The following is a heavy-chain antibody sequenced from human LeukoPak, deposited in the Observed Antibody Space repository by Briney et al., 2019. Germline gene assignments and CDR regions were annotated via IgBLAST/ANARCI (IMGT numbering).Heavy chain of an antibody. CDR3: ARGPILRHFDYYMDV. Sequence: GGSLRLSCAASEFTFSHHWMTWVRQAPGKGLELVANIKQDGSETYYVDSVKGRFTISRDNDKNSLDMQMNSLRVEDTAVYYCARGPILRHFDYYMDVWGKGTTVIISS. CDR2: IKQDGSET. J-gene: IGHJ6*03. D-gene: IGHD3-9*01. V-gene: IGHV3-7*01. CDR1: EFTFSHHW.